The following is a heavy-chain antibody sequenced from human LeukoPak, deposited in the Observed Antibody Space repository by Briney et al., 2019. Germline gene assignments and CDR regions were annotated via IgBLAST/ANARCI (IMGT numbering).Heavy chain of an antibody. V-gene: IGHV3-53*05. CDR1: GFTVSSNY. Sequence: GGSLRLSCAASGFTVSSNYMSWVRQAPGKGLEWVSVIYSGGSTYYAVSVKGRFTISRDNSKNTLYLQMNSLRAEDTAVYYCAREDSSGWYLSFDYWGQGTLVTVSS. CDR2: IYSGGST. CDR3: AREDSSGWYLSFDY. J-gene: IGHJ4*02. D-gene: IGHD6-19*01.